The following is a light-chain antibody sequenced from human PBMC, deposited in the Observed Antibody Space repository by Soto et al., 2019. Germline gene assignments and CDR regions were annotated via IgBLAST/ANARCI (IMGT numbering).Light chain of an antibody. Sequence: QSVLTQPPSVSAAPGQKVTISCSGSSSNIGNTYVFWYQQLPGTAPKLLIYDNNQRPSGIPDRFSGSKSGTSATLAITGLQTGDEADYYCGTWDSSLSAYVFGTGTKVTAL. J-gene: IGLJ1*01. CDR3: GTWDSSLSAYV. V-gene: IGLV1-51*01. CDR2: DNN. CDR1: SSNIGNTY.